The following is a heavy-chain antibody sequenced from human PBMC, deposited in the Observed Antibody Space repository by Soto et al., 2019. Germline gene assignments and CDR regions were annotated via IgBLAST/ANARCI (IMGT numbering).Heavy chain of an antibody. Sequence: PGGSLRLSCATSGFIFSDYYMHWVRQTPGTGLVWVSRISNDGSITNYADSVKGRFTISRDNAKNTLYLQMNSLRAEDTAVYYCAKDLTWNQADYWGQGALVTVSS. D-gene: IGHD1-1*01. V-gene: IGHV3-74*01. J-gene: IGHJ4*02. CDR2: ISNDGSIT. CDR3: AKDLTWNQADY. CDR1: GFIFSDYY.